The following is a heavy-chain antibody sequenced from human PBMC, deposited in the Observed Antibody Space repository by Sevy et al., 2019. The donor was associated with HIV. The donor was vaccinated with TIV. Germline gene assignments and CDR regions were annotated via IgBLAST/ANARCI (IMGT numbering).Heavy chain of an antibody. D-gene: IGHD1-26*01. J-gene: IGHJ4*02. CDR1: GYTFITYR. CDR2: IIPIFGTA. V-gene: IGHV1-69*13. CDR3: ARVVGASFDY. Sequence: ASVKVSCEASGYTFITYRINWVRQAPGQGLEWMGGIIPIFGTANYAQKFQGRVTITADESTSTAYMELSSLRSEDTAVYYCARVVGASFDYWGQGTLVTVSS.